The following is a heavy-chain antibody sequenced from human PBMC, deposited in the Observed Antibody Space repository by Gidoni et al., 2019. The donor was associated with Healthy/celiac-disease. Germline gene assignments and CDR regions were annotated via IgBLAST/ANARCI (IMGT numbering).Heavy chain of an antibody. V-gene: IGHV1-46*01. CDR3: EREWVDSSGWYDY. D-gene: IGHD6-19*01. CDR2: INPSGGST. J-gene: IGHJ4*02. CDR1: GGTFTSYY. Sequence: QVQLVQSGAEVKKPGSSVKVSCKASGGTFTSYYMHWVRQAPGQGLEWMGVINPSGGSTSYAQESEDRVAMTRDTYTRTVYMELRSVRSEDTGVYYCEREWVDSSGWYDYWGQGTMVTGSS.